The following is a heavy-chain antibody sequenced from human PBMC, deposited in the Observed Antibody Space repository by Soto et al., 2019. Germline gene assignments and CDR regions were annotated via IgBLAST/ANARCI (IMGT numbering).Heavy chain of an antibody. Sequence: EVQLVETGGGLIQPGGSLRLSCAASGFTVSSNYMSWVRQAPGTGLEWVSVIYSGGSTYYADSVKGRFTISRDNSKNTLYLQMNSLRAEDTAVYYCSSSPETYFDYWGQGTLVTVSS. CDR1: GFTVSSNY. J-gene: IGHJ4*02. CDR2: IYSGGST. CDR3: SSSPETYFDY. D-gene: IGHD6-6*01. V-gene: IGHV3-53*02.